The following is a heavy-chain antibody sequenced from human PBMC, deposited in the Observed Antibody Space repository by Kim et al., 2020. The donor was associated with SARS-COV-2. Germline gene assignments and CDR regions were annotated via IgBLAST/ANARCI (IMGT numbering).Heavy chain of an antibody. J-gene: IGHJ4*02. CDR1: GLTFSRAW. V-gene: IGHV3-15*01. CDR2: AKSASSGGST. Sequence: GGSLRLSCAASGLTFSRAWMTWVRQAPGKGLEWVGLAKSASSGGSTHYAAPVKGRFTISRDDSTATLYLQMNSLKTVDTAVYLCATDDCGTKGGMFFGFWGQGTLVTVPT. D-gene: IGHD2-8*01. CDR3: ATDDCGTKGGMFFGF.